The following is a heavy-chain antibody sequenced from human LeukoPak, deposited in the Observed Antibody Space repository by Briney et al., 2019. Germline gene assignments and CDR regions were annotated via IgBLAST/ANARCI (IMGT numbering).Heavy chain of an antibody. J-gene: IGHJ4*02. CDR2: ISSSGSNI. D-gene: IGHD6-13*01. CDR3: ATDWTRIKAAAGTFDY. Sequence: GGSLRLFCAASGFTFSSYEMNWVRQAPGKGREWVSYISSSGSNIFYGDSVKGRFTISRDNAKNSLYLQMNSLRAEDTAVYYWATDWTRIKAAAGTFDYWGEGTLVTVSS. V-gene: IGHV3-48*03. CDR1: GFTFSSYE.